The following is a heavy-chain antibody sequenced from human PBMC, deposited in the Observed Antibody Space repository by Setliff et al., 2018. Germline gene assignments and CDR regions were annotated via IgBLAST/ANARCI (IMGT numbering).Heavy chain of an antibody. CDR1: GFTFDDYG. CDR3: ATLGYSSGRYGDFDF. J-gene: IGHJ3*01. CDR2: INWNGGRT. D-gene: IGHD6-19*01. Sequence: PGGSLRLSCTASGFTFDDYGMSWVRQAPGKGLEWVSGINWNGGRTGYADSVKGRFTISRDNAKNSLYLQMNSLTAEDTAVYYCATLGYSSGRYGDFDFWGQGTMVTVSS. V-gene: IGHV3-20*04.